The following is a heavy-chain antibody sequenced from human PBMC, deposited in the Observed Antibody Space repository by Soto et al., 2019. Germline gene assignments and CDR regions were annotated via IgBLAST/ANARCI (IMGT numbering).Heavy chain of an antibody. CDR1: GGTIRSSGYS. Sequence: SETLSLTCTVSGGTIRSSGYSWAWIRRPPGKGLEWIGSIYYIGNTYYNPSLKSRLTISVDTSKNQFSLKLSSVTAADTAIYYCASPTVITKLIDLWGQGTLVTVSS. CDR3: ASPTVITKLIDL. CDR2: IYYIGNT. D-gene: IGHD4-17*01. J-gene: IGHJ5*02. V-gene: IGHV4-39*01.